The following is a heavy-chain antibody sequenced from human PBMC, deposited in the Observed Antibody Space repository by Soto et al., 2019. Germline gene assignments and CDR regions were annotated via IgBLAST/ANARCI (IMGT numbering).Heavy chain of an antibody. J-gene: IGHJ6*02. CDR1: GGTFSSYA. D-gene: IGHD6-6*01. CDR3: ARDPEYSSSSGYYYYYGMDV. Sequence: QVQLVQSGAEVKKPGSSVKVSCKASGGTFSSYAISWVRQAPGQGLEWMGGIIPIFGTANYAQKCQGRVTITADESTRTAYMELSSLRSEDTAVYYCARDPEYSSSSGYYYYYGMDVWGQGTTVTVSS. CDR2: IIPIFGTA. V-gene: IGHV1-69*01.